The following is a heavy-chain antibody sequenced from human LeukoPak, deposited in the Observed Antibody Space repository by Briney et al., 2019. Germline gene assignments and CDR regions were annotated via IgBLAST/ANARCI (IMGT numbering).Heavy chain of an antibody. V-gene: IGHV3-53*01. Sequence: GGSLRLSYAASGFTVNSDYITWVRQAPGKGLEWVSVIYSGGSTYYADSVKGRFTISRDNSKNTLYLQMNSLRAEDTAVYYCAKDSSVAVAGTFDYWGQGTLVTVSS. J-gene: IGHJ4*02. CDR1: GFTVNSDY. CDR2: IYSGGST. CDR3: AKDSSVAVAGTFDY. D-gene: IGHD6-19*01.